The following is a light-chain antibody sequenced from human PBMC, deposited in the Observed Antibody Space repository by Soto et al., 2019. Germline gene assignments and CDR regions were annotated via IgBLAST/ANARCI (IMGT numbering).Light chain of an antibody. CDR3: XHYXVSPRT. J-gene: IGKJ1*01. CDR1: QSLGTNF. CDR2: GAS. Sequence: EIVLTQSPGTLSLSPGESGTLSCRASQSLGTNFLAWFQQKPGQAPRLLIYGASTRATGIPDRFSGSGSGTDFTLTITRLEPEDSAVYXXXHYXVSPRTFGQGTKVQIK. V-gene: IGKV3-20*01.